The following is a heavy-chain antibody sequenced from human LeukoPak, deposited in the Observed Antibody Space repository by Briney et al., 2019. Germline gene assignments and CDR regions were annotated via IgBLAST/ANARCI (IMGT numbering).Heavy chain of an antibody. CDR3: ARLGYYDFWSGYYHFDY. Sequence: KPSETLSLTCTVSGGSISSSSYYWGWIRQPPGKGLEWIGSIYYSGSTYYNPSLKSRVTISVDTSKNQFSLKLSSVTAADTAVYYCARLGYYDFWSGYYHFDYWGQGTLVTVSS. J-gene: IGHJ4*02. V-gene: IGHV4-39*01. CDR1: GGSISSSSYY. CDR2: IYYSGST. D-gene: IGHD3-3*01.